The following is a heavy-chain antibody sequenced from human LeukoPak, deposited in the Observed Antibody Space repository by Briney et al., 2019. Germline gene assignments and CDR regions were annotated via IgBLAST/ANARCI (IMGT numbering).Heavy chain of an antibody. D-gene: IGHD1-26*01. CDR2: INPHSGGT. CDR1: GYTFIDYY. J-gene: IGHJ5*02. CDR3: AGGSGSYYNWFDR. Sequence: ASVKVSCKAFGYTFIDYYIHWLRQRPGQGLEWMGWINPHSGGTNYAQKFLGRVTMARDTSISTAYMEMSRLKSDDTAVYYCAGGSGSYYNWFDRWGQGTLVTVSS. V-gene: IGHV1-2*02.